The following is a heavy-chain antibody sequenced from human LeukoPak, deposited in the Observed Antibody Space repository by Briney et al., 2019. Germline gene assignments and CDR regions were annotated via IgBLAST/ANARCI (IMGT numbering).Heavy chain of an antibody. Sequence: GGSLRLSCAASGSTVGSNYMSWVRQAPGKGLEWVSVIYSGGTTYYADSVKGRFTISRDNSKNTLYLQMNSLRAEDTAVYYCARHFSVVAIYGMDVWGQGTTVTVSS. D-gene: IGHD2-2*01. CDR2: IYSGGTT. CDR1: GSTVGSNY. CDR3: ARHFSVVAIYGMDV. J-gene: IGHJ6*02. V-gene: IGHV3-53*01.